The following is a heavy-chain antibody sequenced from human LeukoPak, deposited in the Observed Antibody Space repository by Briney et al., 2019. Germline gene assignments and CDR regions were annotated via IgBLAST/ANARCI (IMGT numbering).Heavy chain of an antibody. CDR2: IYSSGST. Sequence: SETLSLTCTVAGGSITSYYWSWIRQPPGKGLEWIGFIYSSGSTTYNPSLTSRLTISVDTSKNQFSLKLSSVTAADTAVYYCARHFKHARSGTQHWFDPWGQGTLVTVSS. V-gene: IGHV4-4*09. J-gene: IGHJ5*02. D-gene: IGHD1-14*01. CDR3: ARHFKHARSGTQHWFDP. CDR1: GGSITSYY.